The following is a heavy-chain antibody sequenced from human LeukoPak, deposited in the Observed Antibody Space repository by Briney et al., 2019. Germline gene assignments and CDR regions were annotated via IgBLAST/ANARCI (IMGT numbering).Heavy chain of an antibody. CDR2: IHYSGST. J-gene: IGHJ6*03. CDR1: GGSISSYY. V-gene: IGHV4-59*01. CDR3: ARDLRRRVTAIGYGSREYYYYMDV. D-gene: IGHD2-21*02. Sequence: PSETLSLTCTVSGGSISSYYWSWIRQPPGKGLEWIGYIHYSGSTNYNPSLKSRVTISVDTSKNQFSLKLSSVTAADTAVYYCARDLRRRVTAIGYGSREYYYYMDVWGKGTTVTISS.